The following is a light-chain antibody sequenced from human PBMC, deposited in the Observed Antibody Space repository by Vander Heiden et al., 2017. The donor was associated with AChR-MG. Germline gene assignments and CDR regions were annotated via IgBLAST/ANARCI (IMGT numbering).Light chain of an antibody. CDR3: ASYTRRSTVI. Sequence: QSALTQPASVFGSPGQSITISCTGTSSDVGGDDKDCWYQKSPGKAHKLLIYDVNNRPSGVSHRFFGPKSGNTASLTISGLQDEDDADYCCASYTRRSTVIFGGGTKLTVL. J-gene: IGLJ2*01. CDR1: SSDVGGDDK. V-gene: IGLV2-14*01. CDR2: DVN.